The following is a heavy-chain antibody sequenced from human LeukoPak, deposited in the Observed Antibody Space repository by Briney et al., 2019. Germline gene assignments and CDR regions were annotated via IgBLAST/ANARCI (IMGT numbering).Heavy chain of an antibody. CDR3: ARDWSEYDFWSGYYSFNRNDY. Sequence: ASVKVSCTASGYTFTSYGISWVRQAPGQGLEWMGWISAYNGNTNYAQKLQGRVTMTTDTSTSTAYMELRSLRSDDTAVYYCARDWSEYDFWSGYYSFNRNDYWGQGTLVTVSS. D-gene: IGHD3-3*01. V-gene: IGHV1-18*01. J-gene: IGHJ4*02. CDR1: GYTFTSYG. CDR2: ISAYNGNT.